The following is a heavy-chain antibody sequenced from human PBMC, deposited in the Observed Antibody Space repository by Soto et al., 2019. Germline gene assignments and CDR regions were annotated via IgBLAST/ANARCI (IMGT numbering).Heavy chain of an antibody. J-gene: IGHJ4*02. V-gene: IGHV4-39*01. CDR3: AGRAGDYGH. Sequence: SDTLSLTCTVSGVSISSSSYYWVWIRQPPGKGLEWIGSIYYSGSTYYNPSLKSRVTISVDTSKNQFSLKLSSVTAADTAVYYCAGRAGDYGHWGQGTLVTVPS. CDR1: GVSISSSSYY. CDR2: IYYSGST. D-gene: IGHD3-10*01.